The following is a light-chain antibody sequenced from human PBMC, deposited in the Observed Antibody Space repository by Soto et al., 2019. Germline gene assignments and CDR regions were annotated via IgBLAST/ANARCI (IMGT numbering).Light chain of an antibody. CDR3: QHYDNVLSLT. J-gene: IGKJ4*01. Sequence: DIQMTQSPSSLSASVGDRVTITCQASQDISNYLNWYQQKPGKAPKLLIYDASDLETGVPSRFSGSGSGTDFTFTISSLQPEDIATYYCQHYDNVLSLTFGGGTKVEIK. CDR1: QDISNY. V-gene: IGKV1-33*01. CDR2: DAS.